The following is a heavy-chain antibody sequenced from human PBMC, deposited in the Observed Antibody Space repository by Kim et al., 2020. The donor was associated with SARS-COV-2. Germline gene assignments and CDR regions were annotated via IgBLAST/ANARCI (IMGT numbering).Heavy chain of an antibody. CDR2: IYYSGST. D-gene: IGHD6-19*01. J-gene: IGHJ4*02. V-gene: IGHV4-59*01. Sequence: SETLSLTCTVSGGSISSYYWSWIRQPPGKGLEWIGYIYYSGSTNYNPSLKSRVTISVDTSKNQFSLKLSSVTAADTAVYYCAGGGIAVAGSFDYWGQGTLVTVSS. CDR3: AGGGIAVAGSFDY. CDR1: GGSISSYY.